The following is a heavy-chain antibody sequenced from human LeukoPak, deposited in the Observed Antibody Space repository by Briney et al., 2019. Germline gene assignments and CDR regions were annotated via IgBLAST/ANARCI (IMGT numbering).Heavy chain of an antibody. CDR1: GYSFTSNW. CDR3: ARYLGYGGATQKYYFDS. D-gene: IGHD4-23*01. Sequence: GESLKISCKVSGYSFTSNWVGWVRQMPGKGLEWMGIICPGDSVTRYSPSFQGQVTFSADKSISTAYLQWSSLKASDTAMYYCARYLGYGGATQKYYFDSWGQGTLVTVSS. CDR2: ICPGDSVT. J-gene: IGHJ4*02. V-gene: IGHV5-51*01.